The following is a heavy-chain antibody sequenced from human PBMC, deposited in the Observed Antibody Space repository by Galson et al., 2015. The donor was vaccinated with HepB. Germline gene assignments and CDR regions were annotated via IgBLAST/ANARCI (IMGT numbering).Heavy chain of an antibody. CDR1: GFTFSTYW. D-gene: IGHD5-24*01. Sequence: SLRLSCAASGFTFSTYWMSWVRQAPGKGLEWVANIKEDGSEKYYVDSMKGRFTISRDNAKNSLYLQMNSLRAEDTAVFYCARDRVLWEGYNWRGDGLDIWGQGTMVTVSS. CDR3: ARDRVLWEGYNWRGDGLDI. CDR2: IKEDGSEK. J-gene: IGHJ3*02. V-gene: IGHV3-7*03.